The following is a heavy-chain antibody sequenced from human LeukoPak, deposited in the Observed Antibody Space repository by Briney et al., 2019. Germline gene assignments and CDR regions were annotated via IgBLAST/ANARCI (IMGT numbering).Heavy chain of an antibody. D-gene: IGHD2-21*02. CDR2: IYYSGST. J-gene: IGHJ4*02. V-gene: IGHV4-59*08. CDR3: ARRVRYCGGDCYITYFDS. Sequence: SETLSLTCTVSGGSISNYYWSWLRQPPGKGLEWIGYIYYSGSTNYNPSLKSRVTISVDTSKIQFSLKLNSVTAADTAVYYCARRVRYCGGDCYITYFDSWGQGTLVTVSS. CDR1: GGSISNYY.